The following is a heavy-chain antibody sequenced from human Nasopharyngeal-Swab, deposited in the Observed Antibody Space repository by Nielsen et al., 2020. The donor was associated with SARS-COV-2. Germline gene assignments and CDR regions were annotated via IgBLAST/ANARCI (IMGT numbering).Heavy chain of an antibody. Sequence: GSLKISCAASGFTFSSYSMNWVRQAPGKGLEWVSSISSSSSYIYYADSVKGRFTISRDNAKNSLYLQMNSLRAEDTAVYYCARAGGAYCGGDCYYYYGMDVWGQGTTVTVSS. CDR2: ISSSSSYI. CDR3: ARAGGAYCGGDCYYYYGMDV. CDR1: GFTFSSYS. D-gene: IGHD2-21*02. V-gene: IGHV3-21*01. J-gene: IGHJ6*02.